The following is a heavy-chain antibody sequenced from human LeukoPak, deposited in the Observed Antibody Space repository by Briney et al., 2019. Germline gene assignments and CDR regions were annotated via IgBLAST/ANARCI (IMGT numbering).Heavy chain of an antibody. J-gene: IGHJ5*02. CDR3: ARGFNGRSSYSSSGRNWFDP. V-gene: IGHV4-34*01. Sequence: KPSETLSLTCAVYGGSFSGYYWSWIRQPPGKGLEWIGEINHSGSTNYNPSLKSRVTISVATSKNQFSLKLSSVTAADTAVYYCARGFNGRSSYSSSGRNWFDPWGQGTLVTVSS. D-gene: IGHD6-13*01. CDR2: INHSGST. CDR1: GGSFSGYY.